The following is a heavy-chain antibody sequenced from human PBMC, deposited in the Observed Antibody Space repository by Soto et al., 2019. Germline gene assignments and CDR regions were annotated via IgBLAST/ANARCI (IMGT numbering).Heavy chain of an antibody. CDR1: GFSLSTSGMR. Sequence: SGPTLVNPTQTLTLTCTFSGFSLSTSGMRVSWIRQPPGKALEWLARIDWDDDKFYSTSLKTRLTISKDTSKNQVVLTMTNMDPVDTATYYCALQPGIAVAADRLDYWGQGTLVTVSS. CDR3: ALQPGIAVAADRLDY. CDR2: IDWDDDK. V-gene: IGHV2-70*04. D-gene: IGHD6-19*01. J-gene: IGHJ4*02.